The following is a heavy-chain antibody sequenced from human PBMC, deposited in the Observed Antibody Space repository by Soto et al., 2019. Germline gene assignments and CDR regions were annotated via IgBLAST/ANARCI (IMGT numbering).Heavy chain of an antibody. Sequence: QVQLVQSGAEVKKPGASVKVSCKASGYTFTSYDINWVRQATGQGLEWMGWMNPNSGNTGYAQKFQGRVTMTRNPSIRTAYMELSSLRSEHTARYYCAREKTHYGMDVWGQGTTATVSS. V-gene: IGHV1-8*01. CDR1: GYTFTSYD. CDR3: AREKTHYGMDV. CDR2: MNPNSGNT. J-gene: IGHJ6*02.